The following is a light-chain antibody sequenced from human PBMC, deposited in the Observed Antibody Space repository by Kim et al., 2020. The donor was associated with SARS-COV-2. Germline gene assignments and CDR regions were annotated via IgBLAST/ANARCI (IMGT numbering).Light chain of an antibody. V-gene: IGLV1-51*01. CDR3: GTWDSSLSAV. J-gene: IGLJ1*01. Sequence: PGQKVTISCSGSSSNMGNNYVSWYQQLPGTAPKLLIYDNNKRPSGIPDRFSGSKSGTSATLGITGLQTGDEADYYCGTWDSSLSAVFGTGTKVTVL. CDR2: DNN. CDR1: SSNMGNNY.